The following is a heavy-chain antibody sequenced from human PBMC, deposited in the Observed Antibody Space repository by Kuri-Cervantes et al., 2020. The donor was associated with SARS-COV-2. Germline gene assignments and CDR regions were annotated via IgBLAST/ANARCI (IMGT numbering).Heavy chain of an antibody. Sequence: ASVKVSCKASGYTFTGYYMHWVRQAPGQGLEWRGWINPNSGGTNYAQKFQGRVTMTRDTSISTAYMELSRLRSDDTAVYYCARTLVDYYYYYMDVWGKGTTVTVSS. CDR1: GYTFTGYY. J-gene: IGHJ6*03. V-gene: IGHV1-2*02. CDR3: ARTLVDYYYYYMDV. CDR2: INPNSGGT. D-gene: IGHD2/OR15-2a*01.